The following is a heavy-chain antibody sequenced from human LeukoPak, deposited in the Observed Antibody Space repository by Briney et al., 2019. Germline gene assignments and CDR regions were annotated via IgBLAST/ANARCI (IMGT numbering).Heavy chain of an antibody. CDR1: GFTFSSYG. D-gene: IGHD3-9*01. CDR3: ARTGTHYDILTGYSKAAYYFDY. J-gene: IGHJ4*02. CDR2: VWYDGSNK. Sequence: PGGSLRLSCAASGFTFSSYGMHWVRQAPGKGLEWVAVVWYDGSNKYYADSVEGRFTISRDNSKNTLYLQMNSLRAEDTAVYYCARTGTHYDILTGYSKAAYYFDYWGQGTLVTVSS. V-gene: IGHV3-33*01.